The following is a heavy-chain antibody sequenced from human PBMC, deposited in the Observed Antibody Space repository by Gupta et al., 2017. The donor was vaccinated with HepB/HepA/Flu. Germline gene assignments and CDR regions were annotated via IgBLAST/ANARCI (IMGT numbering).Heavy chain of an antibody. CDR1: GFTFSSYA. V-gene: IGHV3-64*01. J-gene: IGHJ4*02. CDR3: AREEYGDYVKRFDY. D-gene: IGHD4-17*01. CDR2: ISSNGGST. Sequence: EVQLVESRGGLVQPVESLRLPCAAAGFTFSSYAMHWVRQAPGKGLEYVSAISSNGGSTYYANSVKGRFTISRDNSKNTLYLQMGSLRAEDMAVYYCAREEYGDYVKRFDYWGQGTLVTVSS.